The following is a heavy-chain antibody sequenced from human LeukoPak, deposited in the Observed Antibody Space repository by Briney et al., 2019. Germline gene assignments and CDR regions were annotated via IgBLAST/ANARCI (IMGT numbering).Heavy chain of an antibody. J-gene: IGHJ4*02. V-gene: IGHV3-30*18. CDR1: G. D-gene: IGHD6-19*01. CDR2: ISYDGSNK. Sequence: GMHWXRXAPGKGLXXVAVISYDGSNKYYADSVKGRFTISRDNSKNTLYLQMNSLRAEDTAVYYCAKDGVAGLYYLDYWGQGTLVTVSS. CDR3: AKDGVAGLYYLDY.